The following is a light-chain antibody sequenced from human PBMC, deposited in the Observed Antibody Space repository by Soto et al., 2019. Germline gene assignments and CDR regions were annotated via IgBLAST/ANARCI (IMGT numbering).Light chain of an antibody. CDR2: AAS. J-gene: IGKJ1*01. CDR1: QNIRNY. CDR3: QQTYSVPAT. V-gene: IGKV1-39*01. Sequence: IQMTQSPSSLSASVGDRVTITCRTTQNIRNYLNWYQQKPGKAPKLLIYAASGLQSGVPSRFSASGSGTDFTLTISYLQPEDFAAYYCQQTYSVPATFGRGTKVE.